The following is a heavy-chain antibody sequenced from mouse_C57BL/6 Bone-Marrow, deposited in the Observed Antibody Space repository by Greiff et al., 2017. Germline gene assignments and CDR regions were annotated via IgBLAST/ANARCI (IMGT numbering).Heavy chain of an antibody. CDR2: ISSGGSYT. J-gene: IGHJ3*01. CDR1: GFTFSSYG. CDR3: ARGGDWFAY. V-gene: IGHV5-6*02. Sequence: DVKLVESGGDLVKPGGSLKLSCAASGFTFSSYGMSWVRQTPDKRLEWVATISSGGSYTYYPDSVKGRFTISRDNAKNTLYLQMSSLKSEDTAMYYCARGGDWFAYWGQGTLVTVSA.